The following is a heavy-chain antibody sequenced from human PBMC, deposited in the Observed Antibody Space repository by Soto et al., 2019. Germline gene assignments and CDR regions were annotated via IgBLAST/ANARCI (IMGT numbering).Heavy chain of an antibody. D-gene: IGHD6-13*01. CDR1: GFTFSSYS. Sequence: GGSLRLSCAAPGFTFSSYSMNWVRQAPGKGLEWVSSISSSSSYIYYADSVKGRFTISRDNAKNSLYLQMNSLRAEDTAVYYCARPGIAADYYYGMDVWGQGTTVTVSS. J-gene: IGHJ6*02. V-gene: IGHV3-21*01. CDR2: ISSSSSYI. CDR3: ARPGIAADYYYGMDV.